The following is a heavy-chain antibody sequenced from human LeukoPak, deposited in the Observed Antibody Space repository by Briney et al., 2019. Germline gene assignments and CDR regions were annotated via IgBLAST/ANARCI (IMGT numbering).Heavy chain of an antibody. D-gene: IGHD3-22*01. CDR1: GGSISHNY. Sequence: PSETLSLTCDVSGGSISHNYWNWIRQPPGKALEWIGYIYYSGNTNYNPSLQSRVTMSVDTSKNQFSLRLSSVTAADTAVYYCAREVHDSGGYYLGIDPWGQGTLVTVSS. J-gene: IGHJ5*02. CDR2: IYYSGNT. V-gene: IGHV4-59*12. CDR3: AREVHDSGGYYLGIDP.